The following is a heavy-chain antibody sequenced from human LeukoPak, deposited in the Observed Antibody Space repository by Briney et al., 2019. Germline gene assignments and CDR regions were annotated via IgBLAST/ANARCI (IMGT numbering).Heavy chain of an antibody. J-gene: IGHJ4*02. V-gene: IGHV3-48*02. Sequence: GGSLRLSCAPSGFIFGSYSMIWVRQAPRKGLEWTSYISGGSGTINYADSVKGRFTVSRDNAKNSLYLQMNSLRDEDTAVYSCARVRSGYYFDYWGQGTLVTVSS. CDR2: ISGGSGTI. CDR1: GFIFGSYS. D-gene: IGHD3-10*01. CDR3: ARVRSGYYFDY.